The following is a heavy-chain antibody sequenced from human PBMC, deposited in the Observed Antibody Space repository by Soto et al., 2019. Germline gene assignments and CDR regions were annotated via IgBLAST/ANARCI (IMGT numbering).Heavy chain of an antibody. CDR1: GGSISSSSYY. Sequence: QLQLQESGPGLVKPSETLSLTCTVSGGSISSSSYYWGWIRQPPGKGLEWIGSIYYSGSTYYNPSLKSRVTISVDTSKKQFSLKLSSVTAADTAVYYCARQIRRITIFGVVISDYWGQGTLVTVSS. CDR3: ARQIRRITIFGVVISDY. V-gene: IGHV4-39*01. J-gene: IGHJ4*02. D-gene: IGHD3-3*01. CDR2: IYYSGST.